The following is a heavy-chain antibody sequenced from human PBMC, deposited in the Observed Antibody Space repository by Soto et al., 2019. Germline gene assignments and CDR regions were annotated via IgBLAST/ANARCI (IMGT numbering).Heavy chain of an antibody. D-gene: IGHD2-2*01. Sequence: GGSLRLFCAASGFTFSSYGMHWVRQAPGKGLEWVAVIWYDGSNKYYADSVKGRFTISRDNSKNTLYLQMNSLRAEDTAVYYCAREATVVVPAATNNWFEPRGQGTLVTVSS. CDR3: AREATVVVPAATNNWFEP. V-gene: IGHV3-33*08. J-gene: IGHJ5*02. CDR1: GFTFSSYG. CDR2: IWYDGSNK.